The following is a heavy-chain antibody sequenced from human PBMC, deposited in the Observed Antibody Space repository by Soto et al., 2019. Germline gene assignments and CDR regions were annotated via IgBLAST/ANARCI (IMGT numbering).Heavy chain of an antibody. J-gene: IGHJ6*03. V-gene: IGHV3-23*01. CDR3: AKGKPDPYYYYYYYMDV. Sequence: EVQLLESGGGLVQPGGSLRLSCAASGFTFSSYAMSWVRQAPGKGLEWVSAISGSGGSTYYADSVKGRFTISRDNSKNTLYLQMNSMRAEDTAVYYCAKGKPDPYYYYYYYMDVWGKGTTVTVSS. CDR2: ISGSGGST. CDR1: GFTFSSYA.